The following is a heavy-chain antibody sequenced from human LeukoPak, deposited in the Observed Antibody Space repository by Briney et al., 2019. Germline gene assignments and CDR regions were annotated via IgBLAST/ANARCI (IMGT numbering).Heavy chain of an antibody. Sequence: ASVKVSCKASGYTFTSYGISWVRQAPGQGLEWMGWISAYNGNTNYAQKLQGRVTMTTDTSTSTAYMELRSLRSDDTAVYYCARSRGDFWSGYPYGMDVWGQGTTVTVSS. CDR1: GYTFTSYG. CDR2: ISAYNGNT. J-gene: IGHJ6*02. CDR3: ARSRGDFWSGYPYGMDV. D-gene: IGHD3-3*01. V-gene: IGHV1-18*01.